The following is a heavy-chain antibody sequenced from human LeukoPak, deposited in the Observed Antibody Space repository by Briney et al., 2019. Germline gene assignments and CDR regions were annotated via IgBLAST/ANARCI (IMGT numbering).Heavy chain of an antibody. J-gene: IGHJ5*02. CDR3: ARDSSSWSLNWFDP. D-gene: IGHD6-13*01. V-gene: IGHV3-33*01. Sequence: PGGSLRLSCAASGFTFSSYGMHWVRQAPGKGPEWVAVIWYDGSNKYYADSVKGRFTISRDNSKNTLYLQMNSLRAEDTAVYYCARDSSSWSLNWFDPWGQGTLVTVSS. CDR2: IWYDGSNK. CDR1: GFTFSSYG.